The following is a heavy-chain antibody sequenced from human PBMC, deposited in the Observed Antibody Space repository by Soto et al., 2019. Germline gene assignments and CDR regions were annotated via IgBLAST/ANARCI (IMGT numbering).Heavy chain of an antibody. CDR3: ARAASEYSGYDDFDY. CDR2: IYPGDSDT. CDR1: GYSFTSYW. J-gene: IGHJ4*02. V-gene: IGHV5-51*01. Sequence: KGSGYSFTSYWIGWVRQMPGKGLEWMGIIYPGDSDTRYSPSFQGQVTISADKSISTAYLQWSSLKASDTAMYYCARAASEYSGYDDFDYWGQGTLVTVSS. D-gene: IGHD5-12*01.